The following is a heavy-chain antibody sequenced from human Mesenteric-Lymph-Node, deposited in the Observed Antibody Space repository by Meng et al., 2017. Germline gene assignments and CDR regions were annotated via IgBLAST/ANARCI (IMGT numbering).Heavy chain of an antibody. CDR3: ARDGVYCSGGSCDTRAHWFDP. V-gene: IGHV4-31*03. CDR2: IYYSGST. J-gene: IGHJ5*02. CDR1: GGSISSGGYY. Sequence: SETLSLTCTVSGGSISSGGYYWSWIRQHPGKGLEWIGYIYYSGSTYYNPSLKSRVTISVDTSKNQFSLKLSSVTAADTAVYYCARDGVYCSGGSCDTRAHWFDPWGQGTLVTVSS. D-gene: IGHD2-15*01.